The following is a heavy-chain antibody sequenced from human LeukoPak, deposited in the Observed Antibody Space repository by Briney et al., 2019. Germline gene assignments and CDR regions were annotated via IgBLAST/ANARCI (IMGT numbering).Heavy chain of an antibody. CDR1: GFTFSSYA. D-gene: IGHD2-2*01. Sequence: GGSLRLSCAASGFTFSSYAMSRVRQAPGKGLEWVSAISGSGGSTYYADSVKGRFTISRDNSKNTLYLQMNSLRAEDTAVYYCAKDNEVVPAAIDYWGQGTLVTVSS. CDR2: ISGSGGST. V-gene: IGHV3-23*01. CDR3: AKDNEVVPAAIDY. J-gene: IGHJ4*02.